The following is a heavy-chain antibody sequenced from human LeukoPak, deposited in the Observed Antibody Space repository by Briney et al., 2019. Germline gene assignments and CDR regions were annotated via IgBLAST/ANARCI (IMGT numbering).Heavy chain of an antibody. V-gene: IGHV3-30*02. CDR2: IRYDGSNK. Sequence: GGSLRLSCAASGFTFSSYGMHWVRQAPGKGLEWVAFIRYDGSNKYYADSVKGRFTISRDNSKNTLYLQMNSLKAEDTAVYYYAKDLVVVVPAANLDYWGQGTLVTVSS. CDR1: GFTFSSYG. D-gene: IGHD2-2*01. CDR3: AKDLVVVVPAANLDY. J-gene: IGHJ4*02.